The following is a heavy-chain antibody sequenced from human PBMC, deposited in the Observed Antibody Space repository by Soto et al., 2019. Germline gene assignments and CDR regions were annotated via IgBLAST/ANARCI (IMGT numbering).Heavy chain of an antibody. CDR1: GGSISGGGYL. CDR3: GRVFCITTSCFLDY. V-gene: IGHV4-30-2*01. Sequence: PSETLSLTCTVSGGSISGGGYLWSWIRQPPGKGLEWIGYIYQSGEPFYSPPLKSRVTISIDRSKNQFSLNLRSVTAADTAIYYCGRVFCITTSCFLDYSGHGTLVTVSA. CDR2: IYQSGEP. J-gene: IGHJ4*01. D-gene: IGHD2-2*01.